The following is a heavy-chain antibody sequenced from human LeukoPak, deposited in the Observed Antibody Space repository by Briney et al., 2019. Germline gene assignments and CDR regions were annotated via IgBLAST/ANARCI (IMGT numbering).Heavy chain of an antibody. V-gene: IGHV4-39*01. CDR2: IYYSGST. J-gene: IGHJ6*02. CDR3: ARQHPDYGEGMDV. CDR1: GGSISSSSYY. Sequence: SETLSLTCTVSGGSISSSSYYWGWIRQPPGKGLEWIGSIYYSGSTYHNPSLKSRVTISVDTSKNQFSLKLSSVTAADTAVYYCARQHPDYGEGMDVWGQGTTVTVSS. D-gene: IGHD4-17*01.